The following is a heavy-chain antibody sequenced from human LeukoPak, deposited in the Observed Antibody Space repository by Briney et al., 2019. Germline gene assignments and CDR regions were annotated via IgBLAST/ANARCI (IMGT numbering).Heavy chain of an antibody. CDR2: MNPNSGNT. D-gene: IGHD3-10*01. CDR1: GYTFTSYD. CDR3: AMKGITMVRGVIQVDWFDP. J-gene: IGHJ5*02. V-gene: IGHV1-8*01. Sequence: ASVKVSCKASGYTFTSYDINWVRQATGQGLEWMGWMNPNSGNTGYAQKFQGRVTMTRNTSISTAYMELSSLRSEDTAVYYCAMKGITMVRGVIQVDWFDPWGQGTLVIVSS.